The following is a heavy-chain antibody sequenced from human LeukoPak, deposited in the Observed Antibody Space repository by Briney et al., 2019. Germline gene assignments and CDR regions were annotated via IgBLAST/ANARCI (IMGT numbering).Heavy chain of an antibody. CDR3: ARQTRDGSGSRGYSFDF. V-gene: IGHV5-51*01. D-gene: IGHD3-10*01. J-gene: IGHJ4*02. CDR1: GYISTNNW. Sequence: GESLKISCKASGYISTNNWIGWVRQKPGKGLEWWGFIYPGDSHTRYDPTFEGQVTISADKSTSTAYLHWSSLKASDTAMYYCARQTRDGSGSRGYSFDFWGQGALVTVSS. CDR2: IYPGDSHT.